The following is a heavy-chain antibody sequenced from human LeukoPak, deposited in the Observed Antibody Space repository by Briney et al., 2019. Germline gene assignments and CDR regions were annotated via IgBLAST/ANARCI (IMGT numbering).Heavy chain of an antibody. CDR2: IRSKAYGGTT. CDR1: GFTLGDYA. CDR3: TRGLDTAMAYYYYYMDV. V-gene: IGHV3-49*04. D-gene: IGHD5-18*01. Sequence: PGRSLRLSCTASGFTLGDYAMSCVRQAPGKGLEWVGFIRSKAYGGTTEYAASVKGRFTISRDDSKSIAYLQMNSLKTEDTAVYYCTRGLDTAMAYYYYYMDVWGRGTTVTVSS. J-gene: IGHJ6*03.